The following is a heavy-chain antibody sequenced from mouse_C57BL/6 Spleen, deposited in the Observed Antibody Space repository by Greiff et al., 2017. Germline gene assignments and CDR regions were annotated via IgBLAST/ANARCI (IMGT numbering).Heavy chain of an antibody. Sequence: EVKLLESGGGLVQPKGSLKLSCAASGFSFNTYAMNWVRQAPGKGLEWVARIRSKSNNYATYYADSVKDRFTISRDDSESMLYLQMNNLKTEDTAIYYCGRQGYQRDFDYWGQGTTLTVSS. J-gene: IGHJ2*01. CDR3: GRQGYQRDFDY. CDR2: IRSKSNNYAT. D-gene: IGHD2-2*01. CDR1: GFSFNTYA. V-gene: IGHV10-1*01.